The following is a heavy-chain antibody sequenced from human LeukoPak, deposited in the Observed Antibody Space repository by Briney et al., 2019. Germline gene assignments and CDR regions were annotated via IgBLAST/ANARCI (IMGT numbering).Heavy chain of an antibody. CDR3: ARQDEVGGTHEKYYFDY. V-gene: IGHV4-39*01. CDR1: GGSISSSSYY. J-gene: IGHJ4*02. D-gene: IGHD3-16*01. CDR2: IYYSGST. Sequence: SETLSLTCTVSGGSISSSSYYWGWIRQPPGKGLEWIGSIYYSGSTYYNPSLKSRVTISVDTSKNQFSLKLSSVTAADTAVYYCARQDEVGGTHEKYYFDYWGQGTLVTVSS.